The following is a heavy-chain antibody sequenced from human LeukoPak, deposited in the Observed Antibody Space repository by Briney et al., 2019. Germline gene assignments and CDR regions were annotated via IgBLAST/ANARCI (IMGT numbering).Heavy chain of an antibody. Sequence: ASVKVSCKASGYTFTSYDINWVRQATGQGLEWMGWMNPNSGNTGYAQKFQGRVTMTRNTSISTAYMELSSLRSEDTGVYYCANQKALDSGSFEYWGQGTVLTVSS. J-gene: IGHJ4*02. CDR2: MNPNSGNT. CDR3: ANQKALDSGSFEY. D-gene: IGHD3-10*01. CDR1: GYTFTSYD. V-gene: IGHV1-8*01.